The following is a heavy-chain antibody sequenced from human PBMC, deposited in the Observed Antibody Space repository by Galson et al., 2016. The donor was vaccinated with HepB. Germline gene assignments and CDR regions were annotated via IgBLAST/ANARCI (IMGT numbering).Heavy chain of an antibody. Sequence: SLRLSCAASGFTFSTYAMTWVRQAPGKGLEWVSALSGSGTSTYYADSVKGRFTISRDNSKNTLYLQMNSLRAEDTAVYYCAKGVHYDFWSGYTNWFDPWGQGTLVTVSS. J-gene: IGHJ5*02. V-gene: IGHV3-23*01. D-gene: IGHD3-3*01. CDR3: AKGVHYDFWSGYTNWFDP. CDR1: GFTFSTYA. CDR2: LSGSGTST.